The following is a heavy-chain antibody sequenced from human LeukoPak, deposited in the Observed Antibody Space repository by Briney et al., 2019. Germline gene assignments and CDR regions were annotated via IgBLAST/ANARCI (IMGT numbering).Heavy chain of an antibody. CDR3: AGVLRGAFDI. CDR1: GFTFSDYS. CDR2: ISSSSKYI. Sequence: GGSLRLSCAASGFTFSDYSMDWVRQAPGKGLEWVSSISSSSKYIYYADSVKGRFTISRDNSKNMVYLQMNSLRGDDTAVYYCAGVLRGAFDIWGQGKMVAVSS. J-gene: IGHJ3*02. V-gene: IGHV3-21*04.